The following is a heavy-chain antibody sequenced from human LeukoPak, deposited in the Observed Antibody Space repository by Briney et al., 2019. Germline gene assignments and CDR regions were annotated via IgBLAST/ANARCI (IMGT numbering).Heavy chain of an antibody. J-gene: IGHJ3*02. Sequence: PGGSLRLSCAASGFAFSSYTMNWVRQPPGKGPEWVSSISASTNYIYFADSVKGRFTISRDNAKNSLYLQMNSLRAEDTALYYCARIDTYYYDSSGYYSAFDIWGQGTIVTVSS. CDR3: ARIDTYYYDSSGYYSAFDI. CDR2: ISASTNYI. CDR1: GFAFSSYT. D-gene: IGHD3-22*01. V-gene: IGHV3-21*04.